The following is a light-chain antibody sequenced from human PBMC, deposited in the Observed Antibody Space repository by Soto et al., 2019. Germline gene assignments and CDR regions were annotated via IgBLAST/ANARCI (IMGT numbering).Light chain of an antibody. V-gene: IGKV1-5*03. Sequence: DIHMTQSPSTLSGSVGDRVTITFRASQTISSWLAWYQQKPGKAPNLLIYKASTLESGVPSRFSGSGSGTEFTLTISSVQPDDFATYYCQQYKSYPLTFGGGTKVDIK. CDR1: QTISSW. CDR3: QQYKSYPLT. J-gene: IGKJ4*01. CDR2: KAS.